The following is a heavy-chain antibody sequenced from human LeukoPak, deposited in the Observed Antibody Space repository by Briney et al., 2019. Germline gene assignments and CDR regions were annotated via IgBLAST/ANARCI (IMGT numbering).Heavy chain of an antibody. CDR3: TTGGYRRTYYFDY. D-gene: IGHD5-24*01. Sequence: GGSLRLSCAASGFTVSSNYMSWVRQAPGKGLEWVSVIYSGGSTYYADSVEGRFTISRDDSKNTLYLQMNSLKTEDTAVYYCTTGGYRRTYYFDYWGQGTLVTVSS. CDR2: IYSGGST. J-gene: IGHJ4*02. V-gene: IGHV3-66*01. CDR1: GFTVSSNY.